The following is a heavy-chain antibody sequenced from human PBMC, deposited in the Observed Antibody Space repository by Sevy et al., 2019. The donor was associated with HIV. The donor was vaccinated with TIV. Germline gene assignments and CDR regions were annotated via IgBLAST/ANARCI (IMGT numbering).Heavy chain of an antibody. Sequence: GGSLRLSCAASGFTFSSYGMHWVRQAPGKGLEWVAVIWYDGSNKYYADSVKGRFTISRDNSKNRLYLQMNSLRAEDTAVYYCAKDPLEYSSSWLDYWGQGTLVTVSS. CDR1: GFTFSSYG. V-gene: IGHV3-33*06. CDR3: AKDPLEYSSSWLDY. CDR2: IWYDGSNK. J-gene: IGHJ4*02. D-gene: IGHD6-13*01.